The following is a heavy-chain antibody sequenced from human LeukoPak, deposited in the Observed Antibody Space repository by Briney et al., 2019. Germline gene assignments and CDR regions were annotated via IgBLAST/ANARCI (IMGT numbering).Heavy chain of an antibody. Sequence: GSLRLSCAASGFTFSSYEMNWVRQAPGKGLEWVSYISSNGRTIYYADSVKGRFTISRDNAKNSLSLQMNSLRAEDTAIYYCARAHRSGAGYFDLWGRGTLVTVSS. CDR1: GFTFSSYE. CDR3: ARAHRSGAGYFDL. V-gene: IGHV3-48*03. CDR2: ISSNGRTI. J-gene: IGHJ2*01. D-gene: IGHD2-21*01.